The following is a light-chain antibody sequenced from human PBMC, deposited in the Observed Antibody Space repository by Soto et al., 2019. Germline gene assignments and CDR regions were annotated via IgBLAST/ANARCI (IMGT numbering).Light chain of an antibody. CDR1: QSVSSN. J-gene: IGKJ1*01. CDR2: GPS. V-gene: IGKV3-20*01. Sequence: EIVLTQSPGSLSLSPGERATLSCRASQSVSSNLAWYQQKPGQAPRLLIYGPSNRATGVPDRFIGGGSGTDFTLTISRLEPEDFAVYYCQQFGSAPRTFGQGTKVDIK. CDR3: QQFGSAPRT.